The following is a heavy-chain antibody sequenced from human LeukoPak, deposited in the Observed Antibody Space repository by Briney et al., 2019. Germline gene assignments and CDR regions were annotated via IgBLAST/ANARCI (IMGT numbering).Heavy chain of an antibody. D-gene: IGHD5-12*01. CDR3: ARDSIRSYGMDV. Sequence: GGSLRLSCAASGFTFSSYWMSWVRQAPGKGLEWVSIIYSGGSTYYADSVKGRFTISRDNSKNTLYLQMNSLRAEDTAVYYCARDSIRSYGMDVWGQGTTVTVSS. CDR1: GFTFSSYW. J-gene: IGHJ6*02. V-gene: IGHV3-66*01. CDR2: IYSGGST.